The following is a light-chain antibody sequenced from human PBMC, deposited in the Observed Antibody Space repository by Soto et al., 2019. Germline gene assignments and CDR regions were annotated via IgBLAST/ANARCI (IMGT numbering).Light chain of an antibody. V-gene: IGKV1-39*01. Sequence: DIQMTQSPSSLSASVGDRVTITCRASQSISNYLNWYQQKPGKAPKLLIYAASSLPSGVPSRFSGGASGTDFTLTISSLQPEDFATYSCQQSYTTLFTFGPGTNVDI. CDR2: AAS. CDR3: QQSYTTLFT. CDR1: QSISNY. J-gene: IGKJ3*01.